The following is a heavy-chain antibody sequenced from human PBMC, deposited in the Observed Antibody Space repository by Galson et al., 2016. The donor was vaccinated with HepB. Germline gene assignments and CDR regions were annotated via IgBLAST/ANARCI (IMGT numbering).Heavy chain of an antibody. V-gene: IGHV3-30*04. CDR1: SFKFSTYA. CDR2: ISYEGSNR. CDR3: ARARASGGTFYLFDF. Sequence: SLRLSCATRSFKFSTYAMHWVCQAPGKGPEWMAVISYEGSNRYYADSVQGRFTISRDNSKNTVYLQMNTLRPEDTAVFYCARARASGGTFYLFDFWGQGTLVTVSS. D-gene: IGHD2-15*01. J-gene: IGHJ4*02.